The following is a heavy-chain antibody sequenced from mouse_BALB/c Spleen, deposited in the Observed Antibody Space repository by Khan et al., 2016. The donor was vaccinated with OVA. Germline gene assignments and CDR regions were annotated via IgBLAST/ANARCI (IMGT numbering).Heavy chain of an antibody. V-gene: IGHV3-2*02. Sequence: EVKLLESGPGLLKPSQSLSLTCTVTGYSFTSDYAWNWIRQFPGNKLEWMAYISYSGSTTHNPSLRSRISINRNTSNNMFFQQSNPATTEATATYYCASGKLLLRYPDYFDYWGQGTTLTVSS. J-gene: IGHJ2*01. CDR3: ASGKLLLRYPDYFDY. D-gene: IGHD1-1*01. CDR1: GYSFTSDYA. CDR2: ISYSGST.